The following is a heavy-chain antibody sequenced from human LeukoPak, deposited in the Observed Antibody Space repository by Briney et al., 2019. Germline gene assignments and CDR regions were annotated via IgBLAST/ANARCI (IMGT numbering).Heavy chain of an antibody. J-gene: IGHJ3*02. CDR3: ARRGYSGSGGWDAFDI. D-gene: IGHD1-26*01. CDR1: GYSFTSYW. Sequence: GESLKISCKGSGYSFTSYWIGWVRQMPGKGLEWMGIIYPGDSDTRYSPSFQGQVTISADKSISTAYLQWSSLKASDTAMYYCARRGYSGSGGWDAFDIWGQGTMVTVSS. V-gene: IGHV5-51*01. CDR2: IYPGDSDT.